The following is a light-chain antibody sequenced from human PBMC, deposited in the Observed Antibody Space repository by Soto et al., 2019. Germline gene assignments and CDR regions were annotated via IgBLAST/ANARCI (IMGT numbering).Light chain of an antibody. V-gene: IGLV1-40*01. J-gene: IGLJ1*01. Sequence: QSVLTQPPSLSGAPGQRVTISCTGSSSNIGAGYDVHWYQQLPRTAPKLLIYGNSNRPSGVPDRFSGSKSGTSASLAITGLQAEDEADYYCQSYDSSLSGFYVFGTGTKVTVL. CDR2: GNS. CDR1: SSNIGAGYD. CDR3: QSYDSSLSGFYV.